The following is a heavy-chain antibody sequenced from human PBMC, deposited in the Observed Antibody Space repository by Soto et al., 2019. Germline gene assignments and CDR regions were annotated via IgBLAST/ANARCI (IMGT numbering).Heavy chain of an antibody. CDR1: GYTFTSYG. J-gene: IGHJ4*02. CDR2: ISAYNGNT. V-gene: IGHV1-18*04. Sequence: QVQLVQSGAEVKKPGASVKVSCKASGYTFTSYGISWVRQAPGQGLEWMGWISAYNGNTNYAQKLQGRVTMTTDTSTSTAYRELRSLRSDDTAVYYCARDLARAAAGSGGDYWGQGTLVTVSS. D-gene: IGHD6-13*01. CDR3: ARDLARAAAGSGGDY.